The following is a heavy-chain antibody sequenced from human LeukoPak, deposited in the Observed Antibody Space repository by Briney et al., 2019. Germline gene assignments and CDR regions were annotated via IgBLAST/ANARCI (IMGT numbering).Heavy chain of an antibody. D-gene: IGHD4-17*01. CDR2: IYHSGST. Sequence: SETLSLTCAVSGGSISSSIYSWNWIRQPPGKGLEWIGYIYHSGSTYYNPSLKSRATILVDRSKNQFSLKLSSVTAADTAVYYCARDNGDYPYYFDFWGQGTLVTVSS. J-gene: IGHJ4*02. CDR1: GGSISSSIYS. CDR3: ARDNGDYPYYFDF. V-gene: IGHV4-30-2*01.